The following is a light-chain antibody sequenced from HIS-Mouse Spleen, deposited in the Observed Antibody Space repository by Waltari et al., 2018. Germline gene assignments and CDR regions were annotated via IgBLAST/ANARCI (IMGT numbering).Light chain of an antibody. V-gene: IGLV1-47*01. CDR2: RNN. CDR1: SSNIGRTY. Sequence: QSVLTQPPSASGTPGQRVTISCSGSSSNIGRTYVYWYQQLPGTAPKLPIYRNNQRPSGVPDRFSGSKSGTSASLAISGLRSEDEADYYCAAWDDSLSGPVFGGGTKLTVL. CDR3: AAWDDSLSGPV. J-gene: IGLJ3*02.